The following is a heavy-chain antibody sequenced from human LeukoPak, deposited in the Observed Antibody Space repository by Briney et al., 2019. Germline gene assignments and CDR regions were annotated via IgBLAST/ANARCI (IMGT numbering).Heavy chain of an antibody. J-gene: IGHJ4*02. V-gene: IGHV4-59*01. CDR2: LSMRGTT. Sequence: SETLSLTCTVSGASIRSSSWNWIRQPPGRGLEWIGYLSMRGTTNNNPSLKSRVTISADTSENQFSLKVSSVTAADTAVYYCTRNRGYYVNDYWGQGILVTVSS. CDR3: TRNRGYYVNDY. D-gene: IGHD1-26*01. CDR1: GASIRSSS.